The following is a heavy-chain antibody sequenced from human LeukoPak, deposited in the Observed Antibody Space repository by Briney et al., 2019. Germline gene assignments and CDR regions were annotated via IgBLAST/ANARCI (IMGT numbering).Heavy chain of an antibody. Sequence: ASVKVSCKASGYTFTSYGISWVRQAPGQGLEWMGWISAYNGNTNYAQKLQGRVTMTRDTSISTANMEISGLTSDDTAVYYCARDTPNPNVWFGELFLWGQGTLVTVSS. CDR1: GYTFTSYG. V-gene: IGHV1-18*01. CDR2: ISAYNGNT. D-gene: IGHD3-10*01. CDR3: ARDTPNPNVWFGELFL. J-gene: IGHJ4*02.